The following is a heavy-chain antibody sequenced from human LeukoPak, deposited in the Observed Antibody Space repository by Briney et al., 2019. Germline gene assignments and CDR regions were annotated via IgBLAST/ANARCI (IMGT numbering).Heavy chain of an antibody. CDR3: ARGSRAAGHDS. J-gene: IGHJ5*01. CDR1: GGSFSGYY. D-gene: IGHD6-13*01. CDR2: INHSGST. V-gene: IGHV4-34*01. Sequence: SETLSLTCAVYGGSFSGYYWSWIRQPPGKGLEWIGEINHSGSTNYNPSLKSRVTISVDTSKNQSSLKLSSVTAADTAVYYCARGSRAAGHDSWGQGTLVTVSS.